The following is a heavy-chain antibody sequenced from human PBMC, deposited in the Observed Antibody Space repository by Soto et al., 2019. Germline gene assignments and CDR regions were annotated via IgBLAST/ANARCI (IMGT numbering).Heavy chain of an antibody. Sequence: ASVKVSCKASGYTFTSYGISWVRQAPGQGLEWMGWISAYNGNTNYAQKLQGRVTMTTDTSTSTAYMELRSLRSDDTAVYYCARDRPPPYGSGSYYKVHGMDVWGQGTTVTVSS. J-gene: IGHJ6*02. CDR1: GYTFTSYG. CDR2: ISAYNGNT. D-gene: IGHD3-10*01. CDR3: ARDRPPPYGSGSYYKVHGMDV. V-gene: IGHV1-18*01.